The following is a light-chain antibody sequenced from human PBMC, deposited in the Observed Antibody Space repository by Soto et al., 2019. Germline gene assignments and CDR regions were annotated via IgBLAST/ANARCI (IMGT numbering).Light chain of an antibody. CDR1: SSDVGGYNY. V-gene: IGLV2-14*01. CDR2: DVS. J-gene: IGLJ1*01. CDR3: SSYSSSSTLGPYV. Sequence: QSALTQPASVSGSPGQSITISCTGTSSDVGGYNYVSWYQQHPGKAPKLMIYDVSNRPSGVSNRFSGSKSGNTTSLTISRLQAEDEADYYCSSYSSSSTLGPYVFGTGTKLTVL.